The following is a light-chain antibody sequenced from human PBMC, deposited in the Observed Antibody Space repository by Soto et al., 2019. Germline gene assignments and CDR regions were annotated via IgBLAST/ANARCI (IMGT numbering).Light chain of an antibody. CDR1: QSVTNNY. J-gene: IGKJ1*01. CDR3: QQSGGSPPET. CDR2: AAS. Sequence: ERVLTQSPGTLSLSPGERATLSCRASQSVTNNYLAWYQQRPGQAPKLLIYAASSRATGIPDRFSGSGSGTDFTLTISRLEPEDFAVYYCQQSGGSPPETFGQGTKV. V-gene: IGKV3-20*01.